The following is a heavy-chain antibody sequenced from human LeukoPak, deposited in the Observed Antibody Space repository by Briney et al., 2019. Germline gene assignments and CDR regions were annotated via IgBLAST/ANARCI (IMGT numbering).Heavy chain of an antibody. D-gene: IGHD5-12*01. CDR2: TYYRSKWYN. J-gene: IGHJ5*02. V-gene: IGHV6-1*01. CDR1: GDRVSSNSAT. Sequence: SQTLSLTCAISGDRVSSNSATWNWIRQSPSSGLEWLGRTYYRSKWYNDYALSVKSRITFNADTSKNQFSLQLNSVTPEDTAVYYCARVVAANWFDPWGQGTLVTVSS. CDR3: ARVVAANWFDP.